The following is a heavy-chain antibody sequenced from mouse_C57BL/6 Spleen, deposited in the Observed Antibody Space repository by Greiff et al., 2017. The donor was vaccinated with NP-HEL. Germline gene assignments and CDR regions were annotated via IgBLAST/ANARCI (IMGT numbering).Heavy chain of an antibody. J-gene: IGHJ3*01. CDR2: INPNNGGT. CDR1: GYTFTDYN. V-gene: IGHV1-18*01. CDR3: ARRYSGTWFAY. Sequence: VQLQQSGPELVKPGASVTIPCKASGYTFTDYNMDWVKQSHGKSLEWIGDINPNNGGTIYNQKFKGKATLTVDKSSSTAYMELRSLTSEDTAVYYCARRYSGTWFAYWGQGTLVTVSA. D-gene: IGHD2-12*01.